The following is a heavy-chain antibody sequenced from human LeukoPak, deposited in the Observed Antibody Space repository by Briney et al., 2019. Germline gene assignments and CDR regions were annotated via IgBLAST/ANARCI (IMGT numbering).Heavy chain of an antibody. J-gene: IGHJ3*02. D-gene: IGHD6-13*01. CDR3: ARALSGYSSSWYSHYDAFDI. Sequence: GGSLRLSCAASGFTFSDYYMSWLRQAPGKGLEWVSYISSSGSTIYYADSVKGRFTISRDNAKNSLYLQMNSLRAEDTAVYYCARALSGYSSSWYSHYDAFDIWGQGTMVTVSS. V-gene: IGHV3-11*04. CDR2: ISSSGSTI. CDR1: GFTFSDYY.